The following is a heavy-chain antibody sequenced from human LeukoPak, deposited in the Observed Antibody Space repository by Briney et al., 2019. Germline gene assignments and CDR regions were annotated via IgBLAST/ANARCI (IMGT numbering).Heavy chain of an antibody. CDR2: IYPSDSET. CDR1: GYTFSTYW. J-gene: IGHJ6*02. D-gene: IGHD5/OR15-5a*01. V-gene: IGHV5-51*01. Sequence: GESLKISCKAPGYTFSTYWIAWVRQMPGKGLEWMGIIYPSDSETRYSPSFQGQVTISVDKSITTAYLQWRSLKASDTATYYCARRRAATTIYHYSMDFWGHGTTVIVSS. CDR3: ARRRAATTIYHYSMDF.